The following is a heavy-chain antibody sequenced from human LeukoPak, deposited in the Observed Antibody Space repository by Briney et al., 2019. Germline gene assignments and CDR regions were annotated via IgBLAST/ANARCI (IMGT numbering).Heavy chain of an antibody. J-gene: IGHJ3*02. CDR3: ARGSIHIVVVTAIRSAFDI. D-gene: IGHD2-21*02. Sequence: ASVKVSRKASGYTFTGYYMHGVRQAPGQGLEWMGWINPNSGGTNYAQKFQGRVTMTRDTSISTAYMELSRLTSDDTAVYYCARGSIHIVVVTAIRSAFDIWGQGTMVTVSS. V-gene: IGHV1-2*02. CDR2: INPNSGGT. CDR1: GYTFTGYY.